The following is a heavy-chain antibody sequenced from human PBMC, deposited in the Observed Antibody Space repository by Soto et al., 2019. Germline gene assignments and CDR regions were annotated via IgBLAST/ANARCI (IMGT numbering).Heavy chain of an antibody. CDR2: ISAYNGNT. CDR1: GYTFTSYG. CDR3: AREGYCSGGSCYYYYYYGMDV. D-gene: IGHD2-15*01. V-gene: IGHV1-18*01. Sequence: ASVKVSCKASGYTFTSYGISWVRQAPGQGLEWMGWISAYNGNTNYAQKLQGRVTMTTDTSTSTAYMELRSLRSDDTAVYYCAREGYCSGGSCYYYYYYGMDVWGQGTTVTVSS. J-gene: IGHJ6*02.